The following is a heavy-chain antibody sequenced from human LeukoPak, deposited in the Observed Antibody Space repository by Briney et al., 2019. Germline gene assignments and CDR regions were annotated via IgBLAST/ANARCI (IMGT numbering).Heavy chain of an antibody. J-gene: IGHJ4*02. V-gene: IGHV3-23*01. Sequence: GGSLRLYCAASRFTPSHYPIIWVLQAPGKGLQWISAISGSGGSTYYADSVKGRFTISRDNSKNTLYLQMNSLRAEDTAVYYCAKVDRWELLYWGQGTLVTVSS. CDR3: AKVDRWELLY. CDR2: ISGSGGST. CDR1: RFTPSHYP. D-gene: IGHD1-26*01.